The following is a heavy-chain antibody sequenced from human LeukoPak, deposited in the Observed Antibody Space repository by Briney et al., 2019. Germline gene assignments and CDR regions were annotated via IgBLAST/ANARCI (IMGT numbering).Heavy chain of an antibody. J-gene: IGHJ4*02. Sequence: SETLSLTCTVSGDSTSSGDYFWSWIRQPPGGGLEWVGYIYYSGTTYYNPSLKRRVTISVDTSKNQFSLNLTSVTAQDTAVYYCARETMAGHLDYWGQGNLVTVSS. CDR3: ARETMAGHLDY. D-gene: IGHD6-19*01. CDR2: IYYSGTT. CDR1: GDSTSSGDYF. V-gene: IGHV4-30-4*01.